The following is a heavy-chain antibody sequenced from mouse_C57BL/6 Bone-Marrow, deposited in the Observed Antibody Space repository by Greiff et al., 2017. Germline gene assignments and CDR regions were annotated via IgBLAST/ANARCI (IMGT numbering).Heavy chain of an antibody. V-gene: IGHV1-64*01. Sequence: QVQLKESGAELVKPGASVKLSCKASGYTFTSYWMHWVKQRPGQGLEWIGMIHPNSGSTNYNEKFKSKATLTVDKSSSTAYMQLSSLTSEDSAVYYCARGGITTVVASDYFDYWGQGTTLTVSS. CDR3: ARGGITTVVASDYFDY. J-gene: IGHJ2*01. CDR2: IHPNSGST. D-gene: IGHD1-1*01. CDR1: GYTFTSYW.